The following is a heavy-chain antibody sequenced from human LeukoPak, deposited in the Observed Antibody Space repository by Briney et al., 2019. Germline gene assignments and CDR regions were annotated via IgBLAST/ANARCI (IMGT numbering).Heavy chain of an antibody. CDR3: ANGREDYYGMDV. V-gene: IGHV3-23*01. CDR2: ISGSGGST. CDR1: GDSFSSYA. J-gene: IGHJ6*02. D-gene: IGHD1-26*01. Sequence: GGSLRLSCTVSGDSFSSYATSWVRLAPGQGLEWVWSISGSGGSTYYADSVNGRFTISRDNSKNTLYLQMNGLRAEDTAVYYCANGREDYYGMDVWGQGTTVTVSS.